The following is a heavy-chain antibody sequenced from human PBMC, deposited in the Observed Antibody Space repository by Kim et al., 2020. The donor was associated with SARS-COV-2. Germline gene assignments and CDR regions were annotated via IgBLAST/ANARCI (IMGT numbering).Heavy chain of an antibody. CDR2: IATYTGDT. V-gene: IGHV1-18*04. Sequence: ASVKVSCKASGYTFPVYSISWVRQAPGQGLEWMGLIATYTGDTNYAQNLQDRVTMTTDASTTTAYMELTTLRSDDTAVYYCVRVRYCGADCHRSDAFDFWGQGTMVTVSS. J-gene: IGHJ3*01. CDR3: VRVRYCGADCHRSDAFDF. CDR1: GYTFPVYS. D-gene: IGHD2-21*02.